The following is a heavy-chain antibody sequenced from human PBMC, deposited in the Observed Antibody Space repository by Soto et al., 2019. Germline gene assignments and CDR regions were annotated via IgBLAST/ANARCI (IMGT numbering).Heavy chain of an antibody. Sequence: KPSETLSLTCAVYGGSFSGYYWSWIRQPPGKGLEWIGEINHSGSTNYNPSLKSRVTISVDTSKNQFSLKLSSVTAADTAVYYCARGRNFWSGHSFRYRGFDPWGQGTLVTVSS. D-gene: IGHD3-3*01. CDR1: GGSFSGYY. CDR3: ARGRNFWSGHSFRYRGFDP. CDR2: INHSGST. J-gene: IGHJ5*02. V-gene: IGHV4-34*01.